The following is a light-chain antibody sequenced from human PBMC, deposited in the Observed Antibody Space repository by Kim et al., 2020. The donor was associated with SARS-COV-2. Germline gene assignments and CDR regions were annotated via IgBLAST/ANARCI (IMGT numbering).Light chain of an antibody. CDR2: VNSDGSH. CDR1: SGHSSYT. CDR3: QTWGSGIPV. J-gene: IGLJ2*01. V-gene: IGLV4-69*01. Sequence: QPVLTQSPSASASLGASVKLTCTLSSGHSSYTIAWHHQQPEKGPRYLMKVNSDGSHSKGDGIPDRFSGSSSGAERYLTISSLQSEDEADYYCQTWGSGIPVFGGGTQLTVL.